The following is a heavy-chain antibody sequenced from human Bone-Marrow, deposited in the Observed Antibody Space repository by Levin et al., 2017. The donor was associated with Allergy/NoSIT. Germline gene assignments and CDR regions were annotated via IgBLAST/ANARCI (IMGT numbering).Heavy chain of an antibody. D-gene: IGHD2-15*01. Sequence: SQTLSLTCTVSGDSMSSGDDYWSWIRQPPGKGLEWIGSIYYSGSTYYNPSLQSRVIMSVDTSKNHFSLKLGSATAADTAVYYCARCSGGTCYSGVDSWGQGTLVTVSS. CDR1: GDSMSSGDDY. J-gene: IGHJ4*02. CDR3: ARCSGGTCYSGVDS. V-gene: IGHV4-30-4*01. CDR2: IYYSGST.